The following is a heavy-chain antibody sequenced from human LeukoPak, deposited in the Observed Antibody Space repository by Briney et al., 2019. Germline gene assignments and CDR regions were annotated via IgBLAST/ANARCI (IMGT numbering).Heavy chain of an antibody. Sequence: ASVKVSCKVSGYTLTKLSIHWVRQAPGKGLEWMGSFDAEDAKTIFAQNFPDRVTMTADTSSDTAYMELSSLGSDDTALYYCATFYDSGSYYDYWGQGTLVTVSS. V-gene: IGHV1-24*01. CDR3: ATFYDSGSYYDY. CDR2: FDAEDAKT. J-gene: IGHJ4*02. D-gene: IGHD3-10*01. CDR1: GYTLTKLS.